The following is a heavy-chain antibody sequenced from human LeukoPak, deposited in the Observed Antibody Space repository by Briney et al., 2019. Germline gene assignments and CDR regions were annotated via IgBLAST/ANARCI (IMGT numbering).Heavy chain of an antibody. CDR1: GIRFSDYW. D-gene: IGHD1-14*01. J-gene: IGHJ4*02. CDR3: AKDRTHRDDIDY. CDR2: IKQDGSEK. Sequence: GSLRLSCAASGIRFSDYWMSWVRQAPGKGLEWVANIKQDGSEKYYVDSVKGRFTISRDNAKNSLYLQMNSLRAEDTAVYYCAKDRTHRDDIDYWGQGTLVTVSS. V-gene: IGHV3-7*01.